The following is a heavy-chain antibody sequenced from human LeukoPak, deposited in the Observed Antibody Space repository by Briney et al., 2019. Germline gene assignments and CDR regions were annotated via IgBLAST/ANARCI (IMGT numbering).Heavy chain of an antibody. CDR3: ARFERSTGCY. V-gene: IGHV4-38-2*02. D-gene: IGHD2-8*02. CDR2: IYHSDST. CDR1: GYSISSGYY. J-gene: IGHJ4*02. Sequence: PSETLSLTCTVSGYSISSGYYWAWIRQPPGKGLEWIGTIYHSDSTYYNPSLKSRVATSVDTSKNQFSLKLNSVTAADTAVYYCARFERSTGCYWGQGTLVTVSS.